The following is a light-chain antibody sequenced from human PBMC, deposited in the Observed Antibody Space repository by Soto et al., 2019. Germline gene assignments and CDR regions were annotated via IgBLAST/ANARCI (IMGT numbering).Light chain of an antibody. CDR3: QSADISGTYV. CDR2: QDT. CDR1: ALPNQY. J-gene: IGLJ1*01. V-gene: IGLV3-25*03. Sequence: SYELTQPPSVSVSPGQTARITCSGDALPNQYTYWYQQKPGQAPVLVIYQDTERHSGIPERFSGSRSGTTVTLTISGVQAEDEDDYYCQSADISGTYVFGTGTKLTVL.